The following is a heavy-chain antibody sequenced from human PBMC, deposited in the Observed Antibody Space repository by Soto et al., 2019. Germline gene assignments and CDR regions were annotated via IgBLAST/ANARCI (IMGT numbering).Heavy chain of an antibody. CDR3: ARSLSDILTDSVYNWFDP. D-gene: IGHD3-9*01. J-gene: IGHJ5*02. CDR1: GYTFTSYA. CDR2: INAGNGNT. Sequence: QVQLVQSGAEEKKPGASVKVSCKASGYTFTSYAMHWVRQAPGQRLEWMGWINAGNGNTKYSQKFQGRVTITRDTSASTAYMELSSLRSEDTAVYYCARSLSDILTDSVYNWFDPWGQGTLVTVSS. V-gene: IGHV1-3*05.